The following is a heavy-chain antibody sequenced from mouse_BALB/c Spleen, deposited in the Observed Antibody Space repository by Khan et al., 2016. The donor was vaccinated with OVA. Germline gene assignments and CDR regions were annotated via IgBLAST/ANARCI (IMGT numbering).Heavy chain of an antibody. V-gene: IGHV1-20*02. J-gene: IGHJ2*01. Sequence: EVKLLESGPELVRPGASVKISCKASGYSFTGYFMHWVMQSHGKSLEWIGRINPHIGETFYNQRFKDKATLTVNASSNTAHMALRSLASEDSAVYYCTKIYRSDFDYWGQGTTLTVSS. CDR2: INPHIGET. D-gene: IGHD1-1*01. CDR3: TKIYRSDFDY. CDR1: GYSFTGYF.